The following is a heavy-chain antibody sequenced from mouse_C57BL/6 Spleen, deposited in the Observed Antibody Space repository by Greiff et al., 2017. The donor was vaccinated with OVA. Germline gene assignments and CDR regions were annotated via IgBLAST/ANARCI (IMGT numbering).Heavy chain of an antibody. CDR1: GYTFTSYW. V-gene: IGHV1-61*01. CDR2: IYPSDSET. Sequence: QVQLQQPGAELVRPGSSVKLSCKASGYTFTSYWMDRVKQRPGQGLEWIGNIYPSDSETHYNQKFKDKATLTVDKSSSTAYMQLSSLTSEDSAVYYCAREGYDPYAMDYWGQGTSVTVSS. D-gene: IGHD2-2*01. CDR3: AREGYDPYAMDY. J-gene: IGHJ4*01.